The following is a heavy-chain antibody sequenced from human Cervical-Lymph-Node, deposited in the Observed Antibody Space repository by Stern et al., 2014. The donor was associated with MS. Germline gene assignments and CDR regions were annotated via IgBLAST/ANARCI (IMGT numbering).Heavy chain of an antibody. D-gene: IGHD5-24*01. CDR1: GYTFTGYY. CDR3: AKDGYNY. J-gene: IGHJ4*02. CDR2: IIPNNGDT. V-gene: IGHV1-2*02. Sequence: VQLVESGAEVKKPGASVKVSCKASGYTFTGYYIHWVRQAPGQGLEGMGWIIPNNGDTNYAQNFQGRVTMTRDTSISTAYMELSRLRSDDTAVYYCAKDGYNYWGQGTLVTVSS.